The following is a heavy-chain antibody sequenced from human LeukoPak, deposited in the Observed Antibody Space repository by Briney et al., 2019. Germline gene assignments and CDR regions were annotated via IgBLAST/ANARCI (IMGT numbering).Heavy chain of an antibody. J-gene: IGHJ3*02. CDR1: GYTFTSYG. D-gene: IGHD6-13*01. CDR2: ISAYNGNT. CDR3: ARAGGQYSSSWAHAFDI. V-gene: IGHV1-18*01. Sequence: WASVKVSCKASGYTFTSYGISWVRQAPGQGLEWMGWISAYNGNTNYAQKLQGRVTMTTDTSTSTAYMELRSLRSDDTAVYYCARAGGQYSSSWAHAFDIWGQGTMVTVSS.